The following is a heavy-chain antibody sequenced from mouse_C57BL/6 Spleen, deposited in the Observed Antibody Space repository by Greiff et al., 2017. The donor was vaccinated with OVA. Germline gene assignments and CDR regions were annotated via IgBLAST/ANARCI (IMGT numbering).Heavy chain of an antibody. D-gene: IGHD1-1*01. Sequence: EVMLVESGGGLVKPGGSLKLSCAASGFTFSDYGMHWVRQAPEKGLEWVAYISSGSSTIYYADTVKGRFTISRENAKNTLFLQMTSLRSEDTAMYYCARSPYYYGSSWGFAYWGQGTLVTVSA. V-gene: IGHV5-17*01. J-gene: IGHJ3*01. CDR1: GFTFSDYG. CDR3: ARSPYYYGSSWGFAY. CDR2: ISSGSSTI.